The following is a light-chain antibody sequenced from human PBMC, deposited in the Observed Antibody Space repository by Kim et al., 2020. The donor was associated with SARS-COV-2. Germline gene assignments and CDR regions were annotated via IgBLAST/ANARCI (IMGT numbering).Light chain of an antibody. Sequence: DIQMTQSPSPLSASVGDRVTITCRASQGIRNYLAWYQQKPGKVPKLLIYGASVLQSGVPSRFSGSGSGTDFTLTISSLQPEDVATYYCQKYNSAPWTFGQGTKVDIK. CDR3: QKYNSAPWT. CDR2: GAS. V-gene: IGKV1-27*01. CDR1: QGIRNY. J-gene: IGKJ1*01.